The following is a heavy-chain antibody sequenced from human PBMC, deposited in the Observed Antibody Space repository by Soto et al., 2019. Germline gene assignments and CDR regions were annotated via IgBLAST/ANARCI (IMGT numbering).Heavy chain of an antibody. Sequence: AGGSLRLSCAASGFTFNSYAMSWVRQAPGKGLEWVSAISGSGGSTYYADSVKGRFTISRDNSKNTLYLQMNSLRAEDTVVYYCAKDFYGQRRGAFDIWGQGTMVTVSS. D-gene: IGHD4-17*01. CDR3: AKDFYGQRRGAFDI. J-gene: IGHJ3*02. CDR2: ISGSGGST. V-gene: IGHV3-23*01. CDR1: GFTFNSYA.